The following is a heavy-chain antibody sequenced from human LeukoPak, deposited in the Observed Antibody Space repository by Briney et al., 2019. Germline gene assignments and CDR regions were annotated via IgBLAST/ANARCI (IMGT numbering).Heavy chain of an antibody. D-gene: IGHD2-21*02. CDR1: GFSFSSYA. Sequence: GGSLRLSCAASGFSFSSYAMTWVRQVPGKGLEWVSSITAGGDTTDYAVSVKGRFTISRDNSKNTLHLQMNSLRAEDTAVYYCAREVVTADAFDIWGQGTMVTVSS. CDR3: AREVVTADAFDI. J-gene: IGHJ3*02. V-gene: IGHV3-23*01. CDR2: ITAGGDTT.